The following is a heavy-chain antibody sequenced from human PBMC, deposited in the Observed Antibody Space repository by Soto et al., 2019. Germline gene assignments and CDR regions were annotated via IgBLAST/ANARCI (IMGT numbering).Heavy chain of an antibody. J-gene: IGHJ6*02. CDR3: VMVDNYVTPTPQDV. Sequence: QVQLVQSGDEVKKPGASVKVSCKASGYIFVNYGIAWVRQAPGQGLEWMGWISPYTGNTHSATKVQGRINMTTDTSTSTADMDLGSLTSDDTALYYCVMVDNYVTPTPQDVWGQGTTVTVSS. D-gene: IGHD3-16*01. CDR1: GYIFVNYG. V-gene: IGHV1-18*01. CDR2: ISPYTGNT.